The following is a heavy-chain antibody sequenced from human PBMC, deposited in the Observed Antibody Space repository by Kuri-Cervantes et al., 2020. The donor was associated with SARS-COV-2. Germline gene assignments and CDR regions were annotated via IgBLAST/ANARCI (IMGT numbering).Heavy chain of an antibody. Sequence: GGSLRLSCAASGFTFSTYSMTWVRQAPGKGLEWVSSISSSSSQRYYVDSVKGRFTISRDNAKNSLYLQMNSLRAEDTAVYYCAKDSLLEVKFDYWGQGTLVTVSS. CDR1: GFTFSTYS. CDR2: ISSSSSQR. CDR3: AKDSLLEVKFDY. J-gene: IGHJ4*02. D-gene: IGHD1-1*01. V-gene: IGHV3-21*01.